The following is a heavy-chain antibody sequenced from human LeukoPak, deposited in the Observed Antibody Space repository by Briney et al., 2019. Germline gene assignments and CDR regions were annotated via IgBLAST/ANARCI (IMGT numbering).Heavy chain of an antibody. D-gene: IGHD2-21*01. CDR1: GYSFTDYY. CDR2: INPNSGGT. CDR3: ARADRLHGGPYLIGP. J-gene: IGHJ5*02. Sequence: ASVKVSCKASGYSFTDYYMRWVHQAPGQGLEWMGWINPNSGGTNSAQKFQGRVTMTRDTSITTVYMEVSWLTSDDTAIYYCARADRLHGGPYLIGPWGQGTLVTVSS. V-gene: IGHV1-2*02.